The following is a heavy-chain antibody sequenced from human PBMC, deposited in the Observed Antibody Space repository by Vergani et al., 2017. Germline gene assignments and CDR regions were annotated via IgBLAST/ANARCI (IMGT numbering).Heavy chain of an antibody. CDR1: GFTFDDYA. V-gene: IGHV3-9*01. J-gene: IGHJ6*03. Sequence: EVQLVESGGGLVQTGRSLRLSCAASGFTFDDYAMHWVRQAPGKGLEWVSGISWNSGSIGYADSVKGRFTISRDNAKNSLYLQMNSLRAEDTALYYCAKDDYYYYYMDVWGKGTTVTVSS. CDR3: AKDDYYYYYMDV. CDR2: ISWNSGSI.